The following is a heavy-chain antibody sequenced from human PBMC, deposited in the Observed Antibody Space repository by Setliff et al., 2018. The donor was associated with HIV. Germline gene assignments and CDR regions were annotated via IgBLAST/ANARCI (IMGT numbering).Heavy chain of an antibody. CDR2: VSSRGDT. CDR1: GGSISSGSYY. V-gene: IGHV4-61*02. D-gene: IGHD6-19*01. Sequence: TSETLSLTCTVSGGSISSGSYYWSWIRQPAGKGLEWIGRVSSRGDTNYNPSLKSRVTMSVDTSKNQFSLKLTSVTASDTAVYYCARDPVAGPFDYWGQGTLVTVSS. CDR3: ARDPVAGPFDY. J-gene: IGHJ4*02.